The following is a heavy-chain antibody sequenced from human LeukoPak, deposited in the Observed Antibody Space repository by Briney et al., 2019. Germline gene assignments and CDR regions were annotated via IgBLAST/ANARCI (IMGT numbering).Heavy chain of an antibody. CDR3: ASTNYYYGMDV. CDR1: GFTFSSYW. J-gene: IGHJ6*02. CDR2: IKQDGSEK. V-gene: IGHV3-7*01. Sequence: TGGSLRLSCAASGFTFSSYWMSWVRQAPGKGLEWVANIKQDGSEKYHVDSVKARFTISRDNAKNSLYLQMNSLRAEDTAVYYCASTNYYYGMDVWGQGTTVTVSS.